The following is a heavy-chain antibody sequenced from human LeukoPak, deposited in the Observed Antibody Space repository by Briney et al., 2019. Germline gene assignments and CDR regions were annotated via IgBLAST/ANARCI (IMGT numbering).Heavy chain of an antibody. CDR1: GFTFSSYA. V-gene: IGHV3-23*01. CDR3: AKGSRWYWFDP. CDR2: ISDSGGST. Sequence: PGGSLRLSCAASGFTFSSYAMSWVRQAPGKGLEWVSTISDSGGSTYYADSVKGRFTTSRDTSKNTLYLQMNSLRTDDTAVYYCAKGSRWYWFDPWGQGTLSPSPQ. J-gene: IGHJ5*02. D-gene: IGHD6-13*01.